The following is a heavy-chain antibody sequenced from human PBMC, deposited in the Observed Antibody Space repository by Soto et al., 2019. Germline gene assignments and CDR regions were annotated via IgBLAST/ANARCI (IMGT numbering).Heavy chain of an antibody. J-gene: IGHJ4*02. Sequence: SETLSLTCTVSGDSISSYYWSWIRQPPGKGLEWIGYIYYSGSTNYNPSLKSRVTISVDTSKNQFSLKLSSVTAADTAVYYCARSSTSANYFDYWGQGTLVTVS. CDR1: GDSISSYY. CDR3: ARSSTSANYFDY. D-gene: IGHD2-2*01. CDR2: IYYSGST. V-gene: IGHV4-59*01.